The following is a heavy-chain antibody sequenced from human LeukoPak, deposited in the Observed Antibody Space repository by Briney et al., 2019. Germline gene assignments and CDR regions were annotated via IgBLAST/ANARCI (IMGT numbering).Heavy chain of an antibody. V-gene: IGHV3-23*01. CDR3: AKDLRYLDY. CDR1: GFTFSSHA. Sequence: GGSLRLSCTASGFTFSSHAMSWVRQAPGKGLEWVSAISGSGGGTYYADSVKGRFTISRDNSKNTLYLQMNSLRAEDTAVYYCAKDLRYLDYWGQGALVTVPS. J-gene: IGHJ4*02. CDR2: ISGSGGGT. D-gene: IGHD4-17*01.